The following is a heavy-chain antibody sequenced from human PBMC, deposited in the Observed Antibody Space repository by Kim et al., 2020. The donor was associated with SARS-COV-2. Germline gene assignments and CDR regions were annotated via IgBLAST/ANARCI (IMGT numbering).Heavy chain of an antibody. CDR2: INNRGSYM. CDR1: GFTFSDCY. Sequence: GGSLRLSCEVSGFTFSDCYMTWIRQAPGKGLEWLSYINNRGSYMQYADSVRGRFTISRDNAKNSVYLRMNSLTVEDTAVYYCARDRGLGLGRWFDPWGQGTLVTVSS. CDR3: ARDRGLGLGRWFDP. J-gene: IGHJ5*02. V-gene: IGHV3-11*01. D-gene: IGHD3-16*01.